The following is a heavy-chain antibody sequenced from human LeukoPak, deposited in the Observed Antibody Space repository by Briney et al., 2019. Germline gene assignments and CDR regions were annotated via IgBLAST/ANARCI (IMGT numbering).Heavy chain of an antibody. J-gene: IGHJ5*02. CDR1: GYTLTELS. CDR2: FDPEDGET. CDR3: ATDLSVGVRGVIGWFDP. D-gene: IGHD3-10*01. Sequence: ASVKVSCKVSGYTLTELSMHWVRQAPGKGLEWMGGFDPEDGETIYAQKFQGRVTMTEDTSTDTAYMELSSLRSEDTAVYYCATDLSVGVRGVIGWFDPWGQGTLVTVSS. V-gene: IGHV1-24*01.